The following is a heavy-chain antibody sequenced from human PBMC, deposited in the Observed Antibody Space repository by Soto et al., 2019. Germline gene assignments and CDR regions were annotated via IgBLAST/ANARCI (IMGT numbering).Heavy chain of an antibody. J-gene: IGHJ6*02. CDR2: ISSSGSTI. Sequence: TGGSLRLSCGASGFTFSSYEVNWVRQAPGKGLEWVSYISSSGSTIYYADSVKGRFTISRDNAKNSLYLQMNSLRAEDTAVYYCSPDGNYGDYYYYGMDVWGQGTTVTVSS. D-gene: IGHD4-17*01. CDR3: SPDGNYGDYYYYGMDV. V-gene: IGHV3-48*03. CDR1: GFTFSSYE.